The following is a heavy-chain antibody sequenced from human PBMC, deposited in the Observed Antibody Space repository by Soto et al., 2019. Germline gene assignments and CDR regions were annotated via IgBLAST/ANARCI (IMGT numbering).Heavy chain of an antibody. CDR3: ARAERFQYFGWSFAY. D-gene: IGHD3-9*01. CDR1: GFTFDDYA. CDR2: VDWNSDNI. V-gene: IGHV3-9*01. J-gene: IGHJ4*02. Sequence: EVQLVESGGGLVQPGRSLRLSCAASGFTFDDYAMHWVRQAPGKGLEWVSGVDWNSDNIGYADSVKGRFTISRDNAKNSLYLEMNSLRAEDTALYYCARAERFQYFGWSFAYWGQGTLVTVSS.